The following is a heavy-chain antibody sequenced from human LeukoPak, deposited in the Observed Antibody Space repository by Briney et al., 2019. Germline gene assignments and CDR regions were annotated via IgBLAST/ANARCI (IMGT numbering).Heavy chain of an antibody. D-gene: IGHD2-2*01. CDR1: GGSISSYY. J-gene: IGHJ5*02. Sequence: SETLSRTCTVSGGSISSYYWSWIRQPPGKGLEWIGYIYYSGSTNYNPSLKSRVTISVDTSKNQFSLKLSSVTAADTAVYYCARVVIPAASGNWFDPWGQGTLVTVSS. V-gene: IGHV4-59*12. CDR2: IYYSGST. CDR3: ARVVIPAASGNWFDP.